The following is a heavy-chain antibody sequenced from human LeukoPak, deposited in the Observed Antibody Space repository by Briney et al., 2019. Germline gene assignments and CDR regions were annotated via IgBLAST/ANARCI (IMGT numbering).Heavy chain of an antibody. Sequence: SETLSLTCTVSGGPMISFDYYWGWIRQPPGKGLEFIGVYSDSGDTYYNPSFKSRVTMSVDTSKNQFSLKLSSVTAADTAVYYCARTRYYYNSRSYGAPYYFDYWGQGTLVTVSS. CDR1: GGPMISFDYY. CDR3: ARTRYYYNSRSYGAPYYFDY. V-gene: IGHV4-39*01. D-gene: IGHD3-10*01. J-gene: IGHJ4*02. CDR2: YSDSGDT.